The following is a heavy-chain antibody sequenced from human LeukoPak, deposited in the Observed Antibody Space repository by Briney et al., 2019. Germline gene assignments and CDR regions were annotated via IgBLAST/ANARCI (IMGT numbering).Heavy chain of an antibody. D-gene: IGHD3-22*01. Sequence: SETLSLTCTVSGDSISYYYWSWIRQPPGKGLEWFAYIYYTGSANYNPSLKSRVTISVDTSKNQFSLKLNSVTAADTAVYYCARHHYDSTHDAFDIWGQGTMVTVSS. CDR3: ARHHYDSTHDAFDI. J-gene: IGHJ3*02. CDR1: GDSISYYY. CDR2: IYYTGSA. V-gene: IGHV4-59*13.